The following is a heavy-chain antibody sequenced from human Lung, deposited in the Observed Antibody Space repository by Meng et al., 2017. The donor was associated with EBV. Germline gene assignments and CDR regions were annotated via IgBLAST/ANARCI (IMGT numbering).Heavy chain of an antibody. J-gene: IGHJ4*02. V-gene: IGHV1-69*01. CDR3: ASESGRGFTPDY. D-gene: IGHD3-10*01. Sequence: QVEGVRSGAEVKTPGSSVKVSCKTSGGTFRSDAISWVRQAPGQGLEWMGGLIPLSDAPHYAQKFQGRVTITADESTSTHYLDLSGLRAEDTAVYYCASESGRGFTPDYWGQGTLVTVSS. CDR2: LIPLSDAP. CDR1: GGTFRSDA.